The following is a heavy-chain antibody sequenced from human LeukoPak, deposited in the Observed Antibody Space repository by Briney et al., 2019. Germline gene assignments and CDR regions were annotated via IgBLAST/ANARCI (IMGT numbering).Heavy chain of an antibody. CDR1: GYTFTSYA. D-gene: IGHD6-19*01. Sequence: ASVKVSCKASGYTFTSYAMNWVRQAPGQGLEWMGWISPYNSNTYYAQNLQGRVTMTTDTSTSTTYMELRSLRSDDTAVYYCARDLKRGYSSGRYSWGTGSSNDFWGQGTLVTVSS. J-gene: IGHJ4*02. CDR3: ARDLKRGYSSGRYSWGTGSSNDF. CDR2: ISPYNSNT. V-gene: IGHV1-18*01.